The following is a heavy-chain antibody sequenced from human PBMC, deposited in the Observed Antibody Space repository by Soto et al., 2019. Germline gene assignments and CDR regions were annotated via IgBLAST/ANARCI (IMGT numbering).Heavy chain of an antibody. CDR3: ARASGASRGDAFDI. D-gene: IGHD1-26*01. CDR1: GFTFSSYA. CDR2: ISYDGSNK. V-gene: IGHV3-30*14. J-gene: IGHJ3*02. Sequence: GGSLRLSCAASGFTFSSYAMHWVRQAPGKGLEWVAVISYDGSNKYYADSVKGRFTISRDNAKNSLYLQMNSLRAGDTAVYYCARASGASRGDAFDIWGQGTMVTVSS.